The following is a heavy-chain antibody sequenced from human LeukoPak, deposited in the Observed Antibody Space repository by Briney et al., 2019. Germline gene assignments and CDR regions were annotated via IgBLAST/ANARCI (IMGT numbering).Heavy chain of an antibody. D-gene: IGHD2-15*01. V-gene: IGHV3-23*01. CDR1: GFTFSSYG. Sequence: GGSLRLSCAASGFTFSSYGMNWVRQAPGKGLEWVSAISGSGGSTYYADSVKGRFTISRDNSKNTLYLQMNSMRAEDTAVYLCAKDSRYCAGGSCYSAYYYFYMDVWGKGTTVTVSS. CDR2: ISGSGGST. J-gene: IGHJ6*03. CDR3: AKDSRYCAGGSCYSAYYYFYMDV.